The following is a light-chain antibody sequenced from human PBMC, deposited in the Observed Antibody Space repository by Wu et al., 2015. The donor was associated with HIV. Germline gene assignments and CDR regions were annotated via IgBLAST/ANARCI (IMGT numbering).Light chain of an antibody. CDR2: ATY. Sequence: DIQMTQSPSAMSASVGDRVTITCRANQGISNYLAWFQQKPGQVPKRLIYATYTLQSGVPSRFSGGGSGTEFTLTISSLQPEDFATYYCLQHNIYPWTFGQGTKVXIK. J-gene: IGKJ1*01. V-gene: IGKV1-17*03. CDR3: LQHNIYPWT. CDR1: QGISNY.